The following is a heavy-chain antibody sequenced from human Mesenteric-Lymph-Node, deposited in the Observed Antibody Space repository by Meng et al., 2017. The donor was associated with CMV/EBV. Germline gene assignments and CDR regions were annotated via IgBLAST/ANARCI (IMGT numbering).Heavy chain of an antibody. V-gene: IGHV4-34*01. CDR1: GGSFSGYY. Sequence: QVQLHHWGQELLKPSETRSVTCAVYGGSFSGYYWNWIRQSPEKGLEWIGEINHSGSTTYNPSFTSRIIISVDTSTNQISLNMSSVTAADTAVYYCARGSSYDILTGYFDYWAREPGHRLL. CDR2: INHSGST. D-gene: IGHD3-9*01. CDR3: ARGSSYDILTGYFDY. J-gene: IGHJ4*03.